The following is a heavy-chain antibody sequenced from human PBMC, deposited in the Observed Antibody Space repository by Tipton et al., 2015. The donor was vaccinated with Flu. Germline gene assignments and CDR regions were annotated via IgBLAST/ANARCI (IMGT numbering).Heavy chain of an antibody. Sequence: TLSLTCTVSGGSISSSDFFWNWIRQPAGKGLEWIGRMYARGISNYNPSLKSQVTMSVDTSKKQFSLNLMSVTAADTAVYYCAGRIATPGGFDSWGQGTLVTVSS. D-gene: IGHD6-13*01. J-gene: IGHJ4*02. CDR1: GGSISSSDFF. CDR3: AGRIATPGGFDS. CDR2: MYARGIS. V-gene: IGHV4-61*02.